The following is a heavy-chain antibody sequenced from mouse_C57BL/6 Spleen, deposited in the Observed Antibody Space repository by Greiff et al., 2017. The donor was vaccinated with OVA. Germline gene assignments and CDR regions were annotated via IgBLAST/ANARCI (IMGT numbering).Heavy chain of an antibody. CDR2: IDPNSGGT. V-gene: IGHV1-72*01. J-gene: IGHJ3*01. CDR3: SRPSSSYSNYEAWFAY. Sequence: QVQLQQSGAELVKPGASVKLSCKASGYTFTSYWMHWVKQRPGRGLEWIGRIDPNSGGTKYNEKFKSKATLTVDKPSSTAYMQLSSLTSEDSAVYYCSRPSSSYSNYEAWFAYWGQGTLVTVSA. D-gene: IGHD2-5*01. CDR1: GYTFTSYW.